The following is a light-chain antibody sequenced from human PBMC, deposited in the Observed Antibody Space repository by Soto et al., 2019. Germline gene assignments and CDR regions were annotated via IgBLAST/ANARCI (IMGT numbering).Light chain of an antibody. CDR3: SSYAVTNKVI. Sequence: QSALTQPPSASGSPGQSVTISCAGSTSDVGGYNHVSWYQQYPGKAPKLLIYEVTKRPSGVPARFSGSKAGNTASLTVSGLQAEDEAEYYCSSYAVTNKVIFAGGTKLTVL. CDR1: TSDVGGYNH. CDR2: EVT. J-gene: IGLJ2*01. V-gene: IGLV2-8*01.